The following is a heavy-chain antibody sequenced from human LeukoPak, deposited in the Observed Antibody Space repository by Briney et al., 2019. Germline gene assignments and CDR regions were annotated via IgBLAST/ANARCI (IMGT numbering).Heavy chain of an antibody. D-gene: IGHD3-10*01. J-gene: IGHJ4*02. CDR2: ISSSGGNT. Sequence: GSLRLSCAASGFTFSTYSMNWVRQAPGKGLDWVSAISSSGGNTYYADSVKGRFTVSRDNAKNSLYLQMNSLSAEDTAVYYCARDPHGSGSYWGQGTLVTVSS. CDR1: GFTFSTYS. CDR3: ARDPHGSGSY. V-gene: IGHV3-21*01.